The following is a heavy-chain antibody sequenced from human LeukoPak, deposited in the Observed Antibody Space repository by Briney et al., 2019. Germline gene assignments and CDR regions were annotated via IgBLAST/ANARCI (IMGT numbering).Heavy chain of an antibody. V-gene: IGHV3-30*04. CDR3: ARGVGGYCSGGSCCKRNWFDP. CDR1: GFTFSSYG. Sequence: PGGSLRLSCAASGFTFSSYGMHWVRQAPGKGLEWVAVISYDGSNKYYADSVKGRFTISRDNSKNTLYLQMNSLRAEDTAVYYCARGVGGYCSGGSCCKRNWFDPWGQGTLVTVSS. D-gene: IGHD2-15*01. J-gene: IGHJ5*02. CDR2: ISYDGSNK.